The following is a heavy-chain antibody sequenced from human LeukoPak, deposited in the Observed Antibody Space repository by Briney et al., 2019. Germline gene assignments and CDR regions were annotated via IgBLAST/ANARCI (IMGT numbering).Heavy chain of an antibody. CDR2: ISGSGGST. Sequence: GGSLRLSCAASGFTFSSYAMSWVRQAPGKGLEWVSAISGSGGSTYYADSVKGRFTISRDNSKNTPYLQMNSLRAEDTAVYYCAKDTAPIRGANRGGAFDIWGQGTMVIVSS. CDR1: GFTFSSYA. CDR3: AKDTAPIRGANRGGAFDI. V-gene: IGHV3-23*01. J-gene: IGHJ3*02. D-gene: IGHD3-10*01.